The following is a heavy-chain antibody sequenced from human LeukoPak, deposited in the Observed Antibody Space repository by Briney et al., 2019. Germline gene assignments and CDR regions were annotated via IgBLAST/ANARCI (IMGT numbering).Heavy chain of an antibody. Sequence: SETPSLTCTVSGGSISSGSYYWSWIPQPAGKGLEWIGRIYSSGSTNYNPSLKSRVTISVDTSKNQFSLKLSSVTAADTAVYYCARGRYSSSPTGYFQHWGQGTLVTVSS. D-gene: IGHD6-13*01. CDR1: GGSISSGSYY. CDR3: ARGRYSSSPTGYFQH. CDR2: IYSSGST. J-gene: IGHJ1*01. V-gene: IGHV4-61*02.